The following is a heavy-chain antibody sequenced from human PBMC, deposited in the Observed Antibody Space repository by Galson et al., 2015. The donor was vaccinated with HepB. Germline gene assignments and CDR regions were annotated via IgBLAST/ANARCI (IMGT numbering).Heavy chain of an antibody. CDR1: GGTFSSYA. D-gene: IGHD2-8*01. J-gene: IGHJ6*02. CDR3: ARDLTVYSYYYYYGMDV. CDR2: IIPIFGTA. V-gene: IGHV1-69*13. Sequence: SVKVSCKASGGTFSSYAISWVRQAPGQGLEWMGGIIPIFGTANYAQKFQGRVTITADESTSTAYMELSSLRSEDTAVYYCARDLTVYSYYYYYGMDVWGQGTTVTVSS.